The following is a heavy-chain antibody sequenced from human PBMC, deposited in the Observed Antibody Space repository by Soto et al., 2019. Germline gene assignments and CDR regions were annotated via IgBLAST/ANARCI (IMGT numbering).Heavy chain of an antibody. CDR1: GGSFSGYY. Sequence: SETLSLTCAVYGGSFSGYYWSWIRQPPGKGLEWIGGIRHSGSTNYNPSLKSRVTISVDTSKNQFSLKLSSVTAADTAVYYCARTYGGNSFDYWGQGTLVTVSS. V-gene: IGHV4-34*01. CDR2: IRHSGST. CDR3: ARTYGGNSFDY. D-gene: IGHD2-21*02. J-gene: IGHJ4*02.